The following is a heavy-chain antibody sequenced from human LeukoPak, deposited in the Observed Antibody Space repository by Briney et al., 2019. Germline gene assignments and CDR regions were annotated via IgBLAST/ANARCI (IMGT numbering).Heavy chain of an antibody. J-gene: IGHJ3*02. Sequence: SVKVSCKASGGTFSSYAISWVRQAPGQGLEWMGGIIPIFGTANYAQKFQGRVTITADESTSTAYMELSSLRSEDTAVYYCARSIWVSGSGDRHDAFDIWGQGTMVTVSS. D-gene: IGHD2-15*01. CDR1: GGTFSSYA. CDR3: ARSIWVSGSGDRHDAFDI. V-gene: IGHV1-69*13. CDR2: IIPIFGTA.